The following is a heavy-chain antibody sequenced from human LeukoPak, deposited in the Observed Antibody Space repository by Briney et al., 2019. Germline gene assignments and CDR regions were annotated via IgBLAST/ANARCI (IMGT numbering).Heavy chain of an antibody. D-gene: IGHD2-15*01. CDR1: GASISSSNW. J-gene: IGHJ6*03. CDR3: ARDVVGASRYYYMDV. CDR2: IYHSGST. V-gene: IGHV4-4*02. Sequence: SETLSLTCAVSGASISSSNWWSWVRQPPGKGLEWIGEIYHSGSTNYNPSLKSRVTISVDKSKNQFSLKLSSVTAADTAVYYCARDVVGASRYYYMDVWGKGTTVTISS.